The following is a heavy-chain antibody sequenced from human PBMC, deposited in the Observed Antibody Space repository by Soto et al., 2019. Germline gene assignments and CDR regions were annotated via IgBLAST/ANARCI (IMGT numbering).Heavy chain of an antibody. J-gene: IGHJ4*02. Sequence: QITLRESGPTLVKPTQTLTLTCTFSGFSLSTSGVGVGWIRQPPGKALEWLALIYWDGDKRYSPSLKSRLAISKDTSKNQVVLTLTNMGPVDTATYYCAHRRVVVTTSGGFDFWGQGTLVTVSS. CDR3: AHRRVVVTTSGGFDF. V-gene: IGHV2-5*02. CDR1: GFSLSTSGVG. D-gene: IGHD2-15*01. CDR2: IYWDGDK.